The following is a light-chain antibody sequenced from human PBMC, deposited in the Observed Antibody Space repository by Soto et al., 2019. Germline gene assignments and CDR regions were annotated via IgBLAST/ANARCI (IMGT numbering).Light chain of an antibody. CDR3: QQYGALPPT. V-gene: IGKV3-20*01. CDR1: QSVSNMY. J-gene: IGKJ4*01. Sequence: EIVLTQFPGALSLSPGERVTLSCRASQSVSNMYLAWYQQKRGQAPKFLIYGATNRATGIPDRFSGRGSGTDFTLTISRLEPEDFAVYYCQQYGALPPTFGRGTKVEIK. CDR2: GAT.